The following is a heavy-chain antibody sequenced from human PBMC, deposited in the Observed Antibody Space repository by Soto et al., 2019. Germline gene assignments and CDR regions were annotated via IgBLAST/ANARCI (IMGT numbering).Heavy chain of an antibody. V-gene: IGHV6-1*01. CDR3: VRSRVFIAVVVIGNYYYYDGKAV. Sequence: SQTLSLTCAISGDSVSSDSAAWNWIRQSPSRGLEWLGRTYYRSKWYNDYAVSVNGRITINPDTSKNHFSLQLNSVTPEDTAVYYCVRSRVFIAVVVIGNYYYYDGKAVWTQGTTVTVSS. J-gene: IGHJ6*02. CDR2: TYYRSKWYN. CDR1: GDSVSSDSAA. D-gene: IGHD3-3*01.